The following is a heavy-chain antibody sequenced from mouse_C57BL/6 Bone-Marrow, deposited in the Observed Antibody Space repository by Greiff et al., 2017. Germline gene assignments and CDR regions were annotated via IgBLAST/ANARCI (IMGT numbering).Heavy chain of an antibody. CDR2: IHPNSGST. CDR1: GYTFTSYW. Sequence: VQLKQPGAELVKPGASVKLSCKASGYTFTSYWMHWVKQRPGQGLEWIGMIHPNSGSTNYNEKFKSTATLTVDKSSSTVYMQISSMTSDDSSVYFCARERKGYGYGCCAYWGQGTLVTVSA. CDR3: ARERKGYGYGCCAY. V-gene: IGHV1-64*01. D-gene: IGHD2-2*01. J-gene: IGHJ3*01.